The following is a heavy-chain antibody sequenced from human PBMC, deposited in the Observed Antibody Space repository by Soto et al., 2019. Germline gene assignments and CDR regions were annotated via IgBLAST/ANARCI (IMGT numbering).Heavy chain of an antibody. Sequence: GGSLRLSCAASGFTFNNYAMHWVRQAPGKGLEWVAVISYDGSNKYYADSVKGRFTISRDNSKNTLYLQVNSLRAEDTAMYYCARERDDSSVYLSYFDYWGQGA. V-gene: IGHV3-30-3*01. CDR1: GFTFNNYA. D-gene: IGHD3-22*01. CDR2: ISYDGSNK. CDR3: ARERDDSSVYLSYFDY. J-gene: IGHJ4*02.